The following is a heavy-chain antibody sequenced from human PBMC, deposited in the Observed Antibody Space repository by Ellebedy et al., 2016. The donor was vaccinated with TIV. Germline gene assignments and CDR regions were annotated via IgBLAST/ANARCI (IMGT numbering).Heavy chain of an antibody. V-gene: IGHV3-7*03. CDR1: GFTFSNYW. Sequence: GESLKISCAASGFTFSNYWMSWVRQAPGKGLEWVGNIKQDGSETLYVDSVRGRFTISRDNAKNSVFLQMNSLRAEDTAVYYCARQATNTWYLDYWGQGSLVTVSS. J-gene: IGHJ4*02. CDR3: ARQATNTWYLDY. D-gene: IGHD2-8*01. CDR2: IKQDGSET.